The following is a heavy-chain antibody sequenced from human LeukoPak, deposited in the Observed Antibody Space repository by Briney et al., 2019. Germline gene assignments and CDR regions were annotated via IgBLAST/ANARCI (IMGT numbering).Heavy chain of an antibody. CDR1: GLTLNDAW. CDR3: ARLVGNWFDP. V-gene: IGHV3-21*01. J-gene: IGHJ5*02. CDR2: ISSSSSYI. D-gene: IGHD6-6*01. Sequence: GGSLRLSCVASGLTLNDAWMSWVRQAPGKGLEWVSSISSSSSYIYYADSVKGRFTISRDNAKNSLYLQMNSLRAEDTAVYYCARLVGNWFDPWGQGTLVTVSS.